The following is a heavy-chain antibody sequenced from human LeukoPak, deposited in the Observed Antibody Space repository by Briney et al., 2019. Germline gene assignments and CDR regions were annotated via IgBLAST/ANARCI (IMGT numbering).Heavy chain of an antibody. V-gene: IGHV5-10-1*01. CDR3: ARHRITGTISSVFDP. CDR2: IDPSDSYT. Sequence: GESLKISCKGSGYNFTSYWISSVRQMPGKGVEWMGRIDPSDSYTKYSPSFQGHLTIAADKSISTAYLQWSSLKASDTAMYYCARHRITGTISSVFDPWGQGTLVTVSS. D-gene: IGHD1-7*01. CDR1: GYNFTSYW. J-gene: IGHJ5*02.